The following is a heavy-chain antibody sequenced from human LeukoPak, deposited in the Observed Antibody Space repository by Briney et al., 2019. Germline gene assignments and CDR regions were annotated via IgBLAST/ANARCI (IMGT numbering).Heavy chain of an antibody. V-gene: IGHV3-7*01. Sequence: GGSLRLSCEVSGFTFSSYWMTWARHIPGKGLEWVANINRDGSEQHYVESVKGRFTISRDNGRNSLYLQMDSLRVDDTAVYYCAKVGAWELQRAFENWGQGTLVAVSS. CDR2: INRDGSEQ. CDR1: GFTFSSYW. J-gene: IGHJ4*02. D-gene: IGHD1-26*01. CDR3: AKVGAWELQRAFEN.